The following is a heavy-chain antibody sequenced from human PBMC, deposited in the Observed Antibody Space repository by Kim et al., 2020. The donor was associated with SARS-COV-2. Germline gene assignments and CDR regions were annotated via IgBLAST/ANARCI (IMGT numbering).Heavy chain of an antibody. CDR1: GGSFSGYY. CDR3: ARGTPYCSGGSCYSADFDY. Sequence: SETLSLTCAVYGGSFSGYYWSWIRQPPGKGLEWIGEINHSGSTNYNPSLKSRVTISVDTSKNQFSLKLSSVTAADTAVYYCARGTPYCSGGSCYSADFDYWGQGTLVTVSS. CDR2: INHSGST. J-gene: IGHJ4*02. D-gene: IGHD2-15*01. V-gene: IGHV4-34*01.